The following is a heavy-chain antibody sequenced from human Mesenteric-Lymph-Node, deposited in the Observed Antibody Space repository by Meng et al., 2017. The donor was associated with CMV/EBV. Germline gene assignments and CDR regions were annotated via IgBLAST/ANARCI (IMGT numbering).Heavy chain of an antibody. D-gene: IGHD5-24*01. V-gene: IGHV4-34*01. CDR1: GGSFSGYY. J-gene: IGHJ4*02. Sequence: SQTLSLTCAVYGGSFSGYYWSWIRQPTGKGLEWIGEINHMGSTNYNPSLKSRVTISVDTSKNQFSLKLSSVTAADTAVYYCSREGRWSQSRGFDYWGQGTLVTVSS. CDR3: SREGRWSQSRGFDY. CDR2: INHMGST.